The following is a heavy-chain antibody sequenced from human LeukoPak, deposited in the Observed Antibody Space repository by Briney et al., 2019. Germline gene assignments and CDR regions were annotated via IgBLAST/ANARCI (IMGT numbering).Heavy chain of an antibody. D-gene: IGHD3-10*01. V-gene: IGHV3-48*04. CDR3: ARVRMWSGEFL. Sequence: PGGSLRLSCAASGFTFSSYSMSWIRQAPGKGLEWISYIASSGSTTEYHADSVKGRFTISRDNAKNSLYLQMNSLRAEDTAIYYCARVRMWSGEFLWGQGTLVTVSS. J-gene: IGHJ4*02. CDR2: IASSGSTTE. CDR1: GFTFSSYS.